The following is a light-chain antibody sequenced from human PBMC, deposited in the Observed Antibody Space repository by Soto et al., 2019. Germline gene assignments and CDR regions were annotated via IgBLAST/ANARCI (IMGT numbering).Light chain of an antibody. CDR3: QQSSCWQIT. CDR2: DAS. Sequence: IVLTQSPGPLSFSPGERATLSSSASQSINTYLAWYQQKPGQAPRLLIYDASKGATGIPGRFSGGGSGTNFTLTISRLEQDDLVVYYWQQSSCWQITFGQGTRLEIK. V-gene: IGKV3D-11*02. J-gene: IGKJ5*01. CDR1: QSINTY.